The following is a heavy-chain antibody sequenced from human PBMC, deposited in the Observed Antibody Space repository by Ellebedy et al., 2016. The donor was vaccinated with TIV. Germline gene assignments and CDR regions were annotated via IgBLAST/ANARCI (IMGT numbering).Heavy chain of an antibody. J-gene: IGHJ2*01. CDR3: ARESLRSYFDL. V-gene: IGHV3-33*01. CDR2: IWYDGSNK. D-gene: IGHD5-12*01. CDR1: GYTLTELS. Sequence: SCKVSGYTLTELSMHWVRQAPGKGLEWVAVIWYDGSNKYYADSVKGRFTISRDNSKNTLNLQMNSLRAEDTAVYYCARESLRSYFDLWGRGTLVTVSS.